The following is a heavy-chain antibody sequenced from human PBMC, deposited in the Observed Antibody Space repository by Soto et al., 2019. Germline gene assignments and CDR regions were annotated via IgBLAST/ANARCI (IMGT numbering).Heavy chain of an antibody. CDR1: GFTFSSYA. V-gene: IGHV3-23*01. CDR2: ISGSGGST. CDR3: AKVQRRVERYYYYGMDV. D-gene: IGHD3-3*01. Sequence: VQLLESGGGLVQPGGSLRLSCAASGFTFSSYAMSWVRQAPGKGLEWVSAISGSGGSTYYADSVKGRFTISRDNSKNTLYLQMNSLRAEDTAVYYCAKVQRRVERYYYYGMDVWGQGTTVTVSS. J-gene: IGHJ6*02.